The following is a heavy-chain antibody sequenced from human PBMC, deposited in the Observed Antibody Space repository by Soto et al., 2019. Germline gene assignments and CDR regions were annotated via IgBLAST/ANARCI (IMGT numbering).Heavy chain of an antibody. CDR2: IYPGDSDT. Sequence: AASLNICCDNAVYRITTYLIGWVRQRPAKSLEIMGIIYPGDSDTGYSPSFQSQGSNPADKSISTAYLQWSSLKASATAMYYSARHLAGRYSSSSLDYYYYYMDVWGQGTTVTVSS. J-gene: IGHJ6*03. V-gene: IGHV5-51*01. D-gene: IGHD6-6*01. CDR3: ARHLAGRYSSSSLDYYYYYMDV. CDR1: VYRITTYL.